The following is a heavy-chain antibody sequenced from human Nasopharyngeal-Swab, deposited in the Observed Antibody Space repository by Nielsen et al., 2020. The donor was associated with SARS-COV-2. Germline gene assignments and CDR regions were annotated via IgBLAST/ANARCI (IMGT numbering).Heavy chain of an antibody. CDR2: IKHSGST. V-gene: IGHV4-34*01. CDR1: GGSVSGYY. CDR3: ARDGWYPY. Sequence: VTLSLTCAVNGGSVSGYYWSWVRQPPGKGLEWIGEIKHSGSTNYNPSLKRRVIISVDTSKNQFSLKLSSVTPSGSAVDYCARDGWYPYWGQGTLVTVSS. D-gene: IGHD6-19*01. J-gene: IGHJ4*02.